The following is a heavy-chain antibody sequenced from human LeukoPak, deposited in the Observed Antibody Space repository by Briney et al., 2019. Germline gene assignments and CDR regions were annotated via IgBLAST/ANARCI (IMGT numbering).Heavy chain of an antibody. Sequence: SETLSLTCTVYGGSFSGYYWSWIRQPPGRGLEWIGEINHSGSINYNPSLKSRVTISVDTSKNQFSLKLSSVTAADTAVYYCAREGSGSSAFDIWGQGTMVTVSS. V-gene: IGHV4-34*01. CDR1: GGSFSGYY. CDR3: AREGSGSSAFDI. CDR2: INHSGSI. D-gene: IGHD1-26*01. J-gene: IGHJ3*02.